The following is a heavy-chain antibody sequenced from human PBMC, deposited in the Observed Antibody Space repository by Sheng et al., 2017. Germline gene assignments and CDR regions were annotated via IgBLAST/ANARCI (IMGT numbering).Heavy chain of an antibody. Sequence: QVQLVQSGAEVKKPGASVKVSCRASGYTFTSYDINWVRQASGQGLEWMGWMNPNSGNTGYAQKFQGRVTMTRDSSISTAYMELNSLRSEDAAVYYCASSEYQLLYPRTDYYGMDVWDQGP. J-gene: IGHJ6*02. CDR2: MNPNSGNT. D-gene: IGHD2-2*02. CDR3: ASSEYQLLYPRTDYYGMDV. V-gene: IGHV1-8*01. CDR1: GYTFTSYD.